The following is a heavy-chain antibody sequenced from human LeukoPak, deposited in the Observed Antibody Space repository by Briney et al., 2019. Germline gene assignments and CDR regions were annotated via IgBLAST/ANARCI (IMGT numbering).Heavy chain of an antibody. CDR2: ISWNSGTI. Sequence: PGGSLRLSCASSGFTFDNYAMHWVRQAPGKGLEWVSGISWNSGTIGYTISRDNAKNSLYLQMNSLRAEDTALCYCAKDTYVVVGSGAFDIWGQGTMVTVSS. CDR1: GFTFDNYA. V-gene: IGHV3-9*01. D-gene: IGHD2-2*01. CDR3: AKDTYVVVGSGAFDI. J-gene: IGHJ3*02.